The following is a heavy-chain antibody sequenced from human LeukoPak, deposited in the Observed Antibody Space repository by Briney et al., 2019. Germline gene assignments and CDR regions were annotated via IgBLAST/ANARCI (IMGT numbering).Heavy chain of an antibody. J-gene: IGHJ4*02. CDR3: ARRGLGIGY. V-gene: IGHV4-39*01. CDR1: GGSISSSSYY. CDR2: IYYSGST. Sequence: SETLSLTCTVSGGSISSSSYYWGWIRQPPGKGLEWIGSIYYSGSTYYNPSLKSRVTISVDTSKNQFSLKLSSVTAADKALYYCARRGLGIGYWGQGTLATVSS. D-gene: IGHD7-27*01.